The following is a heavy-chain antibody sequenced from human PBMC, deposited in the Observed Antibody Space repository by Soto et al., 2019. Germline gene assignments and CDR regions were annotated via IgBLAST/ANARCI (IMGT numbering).Heavy chain of an antibody. J-gene: IGHJ4*02. V-gene: IGHV3-11*01. D-gene: IGHD2-15*01. CDR3: ARGSRPPPRGYSGYDGYCSGGSCYFLDY. Sequence: GGSLRLSCAASGFTFSDYYMSWIRQAPGKGLEWVSYISSSGSTIYYADSVKGRFTISRDNAKNSLYLQMNSLRAEDTAVYYCARGSRPPPRGYSGYDGYCSGGSCYFLDYWGQGTLVTVSS. CDR2: ISSSGSTI. CDR1: GFTFSDYY.